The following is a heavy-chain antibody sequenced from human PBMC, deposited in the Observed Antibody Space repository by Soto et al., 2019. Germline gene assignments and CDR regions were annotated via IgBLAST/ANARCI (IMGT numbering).Heavy chain of an antibody. CDR1: GFTFDDYA. J-gene: IGHJ5*02. CDR2: ISWNSGSI. V-gene: IGHV3-9*01. CDR3: ARTIGEDAWFDP. Sequence: GGSLRLSCAASGFTFDDYAMHWVRQAPGKGLEWVSGISWNSGSIGYADSVKGRFTISRDNAKNSLYLQMNSLRAEDTALYYCARTIGEDAWFDPWGQGTLVTVSS. D-gene: IGHD1-1*01.